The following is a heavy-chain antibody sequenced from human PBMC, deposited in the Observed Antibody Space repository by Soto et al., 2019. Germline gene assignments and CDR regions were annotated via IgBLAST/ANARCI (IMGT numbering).Heavy chain of an antibody. CDR3: AKDVPAAINYYYGMDV. Sequence: GGSLRLSCAASGFTFSSYAMSWVRQAPGKGLEWVSAISGSGGSTHYADSVKGRFTISRDNSKNTLYLQMNSLRAEDTAVYYCAKDVPAAINYYYGMDVWGQGTTVTVSS. V-gene: IGHV3-23*01. J-gene: IGHJ6*02. CDR1: GFTFSSYA. CDR2: ISGSGGST. D-gene: IGHD2-2*02.